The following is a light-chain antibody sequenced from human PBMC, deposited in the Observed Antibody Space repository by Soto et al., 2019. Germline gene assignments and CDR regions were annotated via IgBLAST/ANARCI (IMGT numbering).Light chain of an antibody. J-gene: IGKJ1*01. V-gene: IGKV1-5*01. CDR1: QSVNHW. Sequence: DIQMTQYPSTLSASIGERVTISCRASQSVNHWLAWYQREPGKAPKLLIHDASTLESGIPSRFSGSGSGTEFTLTISSLQPDDFAVYYCQQYVTSSHRTFGQGTKVDIK. CDR3: QQYVTSSHRT. CDR2: DAS.